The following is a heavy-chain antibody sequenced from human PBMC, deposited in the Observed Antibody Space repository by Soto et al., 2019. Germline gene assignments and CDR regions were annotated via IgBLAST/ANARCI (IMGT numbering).Heavy chain of an antibody. CDR1: GFSFSNYA. Sequence: GGSLRLSCVASGFSFSNYAMHWVRQAPGKGLEYVSAISNNGVSTYYAHSVKGRFIISRDNSKNTLYLQMGSLRAEDMAVYYCARGGPYHLLPDFDYWGQGTLVTVSS. D-gene: IGHD2-2*01. CDR2: ISNNGVST. V-gene: IGHV3-64*01. CDR3: ARGGPYHLLPDFDY. J-gene: IGHJ4*02.